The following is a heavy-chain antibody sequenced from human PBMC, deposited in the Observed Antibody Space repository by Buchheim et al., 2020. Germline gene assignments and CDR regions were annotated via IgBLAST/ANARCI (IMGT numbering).Heavy chain of an antibody. D-gene: IGHD1-26*01. CDR3: ARGGREIVGGAFDY. V-gene: IGHV4-4*02. Sequence: QVQLQESGPGLVKPSGTLSLTCAVSGDSVSGSSWWSWVRQSPGKGLEWIGEIFHSGSSTQNPSVRSRVTISLDKSKNQISLEWRSVTAADTAVYYCARGGREIVGGAFDYWGQGAL. J-gene: IGHJ4*02. CDR2: IFHSGSS. CDR1: GDSVSGSSW.